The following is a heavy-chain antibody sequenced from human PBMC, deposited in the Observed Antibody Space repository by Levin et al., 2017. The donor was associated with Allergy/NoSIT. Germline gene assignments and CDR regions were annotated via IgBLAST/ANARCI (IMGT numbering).Heavy chain of an antibody. CDR1: GYTFTSYA. V-gene: IGHV1-3*01. J-gene: IGHJ5*02. CDR2: INAGNGNT. CDR3: ARGSDNDILTGYYPHNWFDP. Sequence: ASVKVSCKASGYTFTSYAMHWVRQAPGQRLEWMGWINAGNGNTKYSQKFQGRVTITRDTSASTAYMELSSLRSEDTAVYYCARGSDNDILTGYYPHNWFDPWGQGTLVTVSS. D-gene: IGHD3-9*01.